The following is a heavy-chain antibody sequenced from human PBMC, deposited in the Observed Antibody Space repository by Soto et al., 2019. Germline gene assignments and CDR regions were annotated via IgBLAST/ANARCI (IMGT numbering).Heavy chain of an antibody. V-gene: IGHV4-34*01. CDR1: GGSFSGYY. Sequence: SETLSLTCGVTGGSFSGYYWSWIRQPPGKGLEWIGEINHSGSTNHNPSLKSRVTISVDTSKNQFSLKLTSVTAADTSVYYCARAWDTANYYYYYMDVWGKGTTVTVSS. D-gene: IGHD5-18*01. J-gene: IGHJ6*03. CDR3: ARAWDTANYYYYYMDV. CDR2: INHSGST.